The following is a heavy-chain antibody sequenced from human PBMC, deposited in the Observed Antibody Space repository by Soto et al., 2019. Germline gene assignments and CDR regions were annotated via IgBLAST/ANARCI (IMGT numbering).Heavy chain of an antibody. CDR1: GESFSEYY. CDR3: AREGVNSGYSSSWYAGWNWFDP. D-gene: IGHD6-13*01. V-gene: IGHV4-34*01. J-gene: IGHJ5*02. CDR2: NNHRGSS. Sequence: SETLSLTCAVDGESFSEYYWSWIRQPPGKGLEWIGENNHRGSSNYNPSLKSRVTIVVDSSKNQISLKLTSVTAADTAVYYCAREGVNSGYSSSWYAGWNWFDPWGQGTLVTVSS.